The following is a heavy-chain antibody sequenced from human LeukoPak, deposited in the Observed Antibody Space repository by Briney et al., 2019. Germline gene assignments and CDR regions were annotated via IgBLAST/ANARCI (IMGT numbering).Heavy chain of an antibody. D-gene: IGHD2-2*01. CDR2: ISGSGDST. CDR3: AKGGSDCSSTSCWNDAFDI. V-gene: IGHV3-23*01. CDR1: GFTFSNYA. J-gene: IGHJ3*02. Sequence: PGGSLRLSCAASGFTFSNYAMSWVRQAPGKGLEWVSAISGSGDSTYHADSVKGRFTISRDNSKNTLYVQMNSLRAEDTAVYYCAKGGSDCSSTSCWNDAFDIWSQGTMVTVSS.